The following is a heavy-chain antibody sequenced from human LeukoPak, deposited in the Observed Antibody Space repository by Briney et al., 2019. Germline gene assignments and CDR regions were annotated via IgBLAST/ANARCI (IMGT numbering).Heavy chain of an antibody. J-gene: IGHJ4*02. Sequence: SETLSLTCAVYGGSFSGYYWSWIRQPPGKGLEWIGEINHGGSTNYNPSLKSRVTISEDTSKNNFSLKLRSVTAADTAVYYCARGGTAYYYGAGSYLAYWGQGTLVTVSS. D-gene: IGHD3-10*01. V-gene: IGHV4-34*01. CDR2: INHGGST. CDR3: ARGGTAYYYGAGSYLAY. CDR1: GGSFSGYY.